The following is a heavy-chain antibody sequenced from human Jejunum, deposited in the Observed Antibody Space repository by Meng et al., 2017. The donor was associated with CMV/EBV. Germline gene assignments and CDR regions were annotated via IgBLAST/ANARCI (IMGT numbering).Heavy chain of an antibody. CDR2: VYHSGST. Sequence: QVRLQQSCPGLVRPAGTLSLTCAVSCDSISMNNWWTWIRQSPERGLXWFGEVYHSGSTNYNPSLKSRVTISVDTSKNQFSLKLSSVTAADTAVYYCARSSGYAGYWGQGTLVTVSS. CDR1: CDSISMNNW. J-gene: IGHJ4*01. CDR3: ARSSGYAGY. V-gene: IGHV4-4*02. D-gene: IGHD5-12*01.